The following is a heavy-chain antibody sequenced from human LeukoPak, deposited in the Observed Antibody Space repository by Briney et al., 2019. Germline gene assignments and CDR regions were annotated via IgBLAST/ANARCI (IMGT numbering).Heavy chain of an antibody. Sequence: ASVKVSCKASGYTFPSYGISWVRRAPGQGLEWMGWISAYYGNTNYAQKLQGRVTMTTDTSTSTAYMELRSLRSDDTAVYYCARVAASGYGSPSDYWGQGTLVTVSS. CDR1: GYTFPSYG. CDR3: ARVAASGYGSPSDY. V-gene: IGHV1-18*01. D-gene: IGHD5-12*01. CDR2: ISAYYGNT. J-gene: IGHJ4*02.